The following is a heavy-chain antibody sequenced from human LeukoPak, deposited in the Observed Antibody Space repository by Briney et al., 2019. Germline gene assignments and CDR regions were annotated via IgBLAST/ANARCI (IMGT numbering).Heavy chain of an antibody. D-gene: IGHD4-23*01. Sequence: SETLSLTCTVSGGSISSSSYYWGWTRQPPGKGLEWIGSIYYSGSTYYNPSLKSRVTISVDTSKNQFSLKLSSVTAADTAVYYCVTTVVDYYYMDVWGKGTTVTVSS. CDR2: IYYSGST. CDR1: GGSISSSSYY. J-gene: IGHJ6*03. CDR3: VTTVVDYYYMDV. V-gene: IGHV4-39*07.